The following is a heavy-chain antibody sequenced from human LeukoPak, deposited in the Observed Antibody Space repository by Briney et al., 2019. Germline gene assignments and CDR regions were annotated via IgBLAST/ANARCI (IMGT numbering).Heavy chain of an antibody. D-gene: IGHD3-3*01. V-gene: IGHV3-21*04. J-gene: IGHJ4*02. CDR2: ISSSSSYI. Sequence: GGSLRLSCAASGFTFSSYSMNWVRQAPGKGLECVSSISSSSSYIYYADSVKGRFTISRDNAKNSLYLQMNSLRAEDTAVYYCAKDLGAYDFWSGPLDYWGQGTLVTVSS. CDR3: AKDLGAYDFWSGPLDY. CDR1: GFTFSSYS.